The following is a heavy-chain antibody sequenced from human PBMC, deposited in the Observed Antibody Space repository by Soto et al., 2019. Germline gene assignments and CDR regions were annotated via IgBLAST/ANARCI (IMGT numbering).Heavy chain of an antibody. Sequence: AVKVSCKASGGTFSSYAISWVRQAPGQGLEWMGGIIPIFGTANYAQKFQGRVTITADESTSTAYMELSSLRSEDTAVYYCARDGLIVVVPAAPLGMDVWGQGTTVTVSS. CDR1: GGTFSSYA. CDR3: ARDGLIVVVPAAPLGMDV. J-gene: IGHJ6*02. CDR2: IIPIFGTA. D-gene: IGHD2-2*01. V-gene: IGHV1-69*13.